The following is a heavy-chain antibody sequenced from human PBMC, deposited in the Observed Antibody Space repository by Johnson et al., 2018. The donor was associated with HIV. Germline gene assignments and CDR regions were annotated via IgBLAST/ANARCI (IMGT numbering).Heavy chain of an antibody. CDR1: GFTFSIYA. J-gene: IGHJ3*02. CDR3: ASAGLTYTLDAFDI. V-gene: IGHV3-64*01. CDR2: ISSNGGST. D-gene: IGHD3-16*01. Sequence: VQLVESGGGLVQPGGSLRLSCAASGFTFSIYAMHWVRQAPGKGLEYVSAISSNGGSTYYANAVKGRFTISRDNSKNTLYLQMGSLRAEDMAVYYCASAGLTYTLDAFDIWGQGTMVTVSS.